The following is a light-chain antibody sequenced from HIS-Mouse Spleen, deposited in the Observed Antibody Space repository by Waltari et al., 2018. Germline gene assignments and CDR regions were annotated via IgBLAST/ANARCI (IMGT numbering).Light chain of an antibody. V-gene: IGKV1-9*01. CDR3: QQLNSYPQET. CDR1: QGISSY. CDR2: ASS. Sequence: DIQLTQSPSFLSASVGDRVTITCRASQGISSYLAWYQQKPGKAPKLLIYASSTLQSGAPSRFSGSGSGTGFTLTISSLQPEDFATYYCQQLNSYPQETFGGGTKVEIK. J-gene: IGKJ4*01.